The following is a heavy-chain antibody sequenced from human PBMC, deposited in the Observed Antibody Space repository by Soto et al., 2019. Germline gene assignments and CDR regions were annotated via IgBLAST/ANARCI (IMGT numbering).Heavy chain of an antibody. CDR2: IYTRGST. D-gene: IGHD3-3*01. V-gene: IGHV4-4*07. J-gene: IGHJ5*02. Sequence: SQTRSRTGIVAGGSISSYYWSWIRQPAGEGLEWIGRIYTRGSTNYNPSLKSRVSMSVDTSKNQVSLRLSSVTAADTAAYYCASEGPGVSRSSWRNCFDTWGPGTLVTVFS. CDR1: GGSISSYY. CDR3: ASEGPGVSRSSWRNCFDT.